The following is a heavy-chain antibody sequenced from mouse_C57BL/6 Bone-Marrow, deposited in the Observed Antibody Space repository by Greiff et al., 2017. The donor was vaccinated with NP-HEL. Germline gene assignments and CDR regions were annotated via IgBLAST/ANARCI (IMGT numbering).Heavy chain of an antibody. CDR3: AGFWDEYAMDY. CDR1: GYTFTSYT. D-gene: IGHD4-1*01. J-gene: IGHJ4*01. CDR2: INPSSGYT. V-gene: IGHV1-4*01. Sequence: VQLQESGAELARPGASVKMSCKASGYTFTSYTMHWVKQRPGQGLEWIGYINPSSGYTKYNQKFKDKATLTADKSSSTAYMQLSSLTSEDSAVYYCAGFWDEYAMDYWGQGTSVTVSS.